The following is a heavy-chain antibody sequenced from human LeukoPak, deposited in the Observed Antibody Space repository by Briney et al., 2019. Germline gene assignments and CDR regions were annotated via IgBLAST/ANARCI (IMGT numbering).Heavy chain of an antibody. V-gene: IGHV3-53*01. Sequence: GGSLRLSCAVSGFTVSSNYMTWVSQAPGKGLEWVSVIYSDGSTYYADSVKGRFTISRDNSKNTLYLQMNSLRAEDTAVYYCARDGVGYRYGIFDYWGQGTLVTVSS. CDR1: GFTVSSNY. D-gene: IGHD5-18*01. CDR3: ARDGVGYRYGIFDY. CDR2: IYSDGST. J-gene: IGHJ4*02.